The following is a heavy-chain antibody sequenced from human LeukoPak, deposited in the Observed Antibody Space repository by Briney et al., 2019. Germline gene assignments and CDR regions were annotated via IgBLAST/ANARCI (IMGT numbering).Heavy chain of an antibody. V-gene: IGHV3-66*01. Sequence: GGSLRLSCAASGFTVSSNYMSWVRQAPGKGLEWVSVIYSGGSTYYADSVKGRFTISRDTSKNTVYLQMNSLRAEDTAVYYCARLVVPAAYFDYWGQGTLVTVSS. D-gene: IGHD2-2*01. CDR1: GFTVSSNY. J-gene: IGHJ4*02. CDR3: ARLVVPAAYFDY. CDR2: IYSGGST.